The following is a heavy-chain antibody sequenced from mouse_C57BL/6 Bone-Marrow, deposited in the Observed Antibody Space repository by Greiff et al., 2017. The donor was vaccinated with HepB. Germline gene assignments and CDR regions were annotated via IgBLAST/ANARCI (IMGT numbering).Heavy chain of an antibody. CDR1: GYTFTNYW. V-gene: IGHV1-63*01. CDR3: ARGTVVDYFDY. CDR2: IYPGGGYT. J-gene: IGHJ2*01. D-gene: IGHD1-1*01. Sequence: VQLQQSGAELVRPGTSVKMSCKASGYTFTNYWIGWAKQRPGHGLEWIGDIYPGGGYTNYNEKFKGKATLTADKSSSTAYMQFSSLTSEGSAIYYCARGTVVDYFDYWGQGTTLTVSS.